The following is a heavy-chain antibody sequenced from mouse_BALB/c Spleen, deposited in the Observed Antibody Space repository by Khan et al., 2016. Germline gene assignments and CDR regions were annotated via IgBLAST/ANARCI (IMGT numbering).Heavy chain of an antibody. CDR1: GFTFSDYY. CDR3: ALDDRWFAY. CDR2: ISDGGSYT. Sequence: EVELVESGGGLVKPGGSPTLSCAASGFTFSDYYMYWVRQTPEKRLEWVATISDGGSYTYYPDSVKGRFTISRDNAKNNLYLQMSSLKSEDTAMYYCALDDRWFAYWGQGTLVTDSA. V-gene: IGHV5-4*02. J-gene: IGHJ3*01. D-gene: IGHD2-14*01.